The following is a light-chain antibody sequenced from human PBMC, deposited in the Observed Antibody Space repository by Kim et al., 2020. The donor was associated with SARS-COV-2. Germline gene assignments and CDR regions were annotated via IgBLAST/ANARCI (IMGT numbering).Light chain of an antibody. V-gene: IGKV3-11*01. J-gene: IGKJ2*02. Sequence: EVVLTQSPGTLSLSPGEGATLSCKASQSVKTLLAWYQQKPGQAPRLLIYDASNRASGVPPRFSASGSGTDFTLTISSLEPDDFAVYYCQQRTNWPRSWTFGQGTKLEI. CDR3: QQRTNWPRSWT. CDR1: QSVKTL. CDR2: DAS.